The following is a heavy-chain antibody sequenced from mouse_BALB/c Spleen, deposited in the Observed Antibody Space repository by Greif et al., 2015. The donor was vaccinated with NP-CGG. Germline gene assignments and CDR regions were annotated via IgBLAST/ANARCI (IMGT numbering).Heavy chain of an antibody. CDR3: ARNGDGYYAMDY. CDR1: GFSLTSYG. Sequence: QVQLKQSGPGLVQPSQSLSITCTVSGFSLTSYGVHWVRQSPGKGLEWLGVIWGGGSTDYNAAFISRLSISKDNSKSXVFLKMNRLQANDTAIYYCARNGDGYYAMDYWGQGTSVTVSS. V-gene: IGHV2-2*02. J-gene: IGHJ4*01. CDR2: IWGGGST.